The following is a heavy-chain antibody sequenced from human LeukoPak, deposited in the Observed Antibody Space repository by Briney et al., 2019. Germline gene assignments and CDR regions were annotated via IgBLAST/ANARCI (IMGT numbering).Heavy chain of an antibody. V-gene: IGHV4-4*02. CDR3: ARHSAHSSTNDAFDM. D-gene: IGHD6-13*01. CDR2: INHSGST. Sequence: PSGTLSLTCAVSGGSISSSNWWSWVRQPPGKGLEWIGEINHSGSTNYNPSLKSRVTISVDTSKNQFSLKLSSVTAADTAVYYCARHSAHSSTNDAFDMWGQGTLVTVSS. CDR1: GGSISSSNW. J-gene: IGHJ3*02.